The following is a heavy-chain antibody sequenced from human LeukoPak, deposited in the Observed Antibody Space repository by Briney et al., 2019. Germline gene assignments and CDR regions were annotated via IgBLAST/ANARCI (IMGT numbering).Heavy chain of an antibody. V-gene: IGHV3-23*01. CDR2: ISGSGDNT. J-gene: IGHJ3*02. D-gene: IGHD3/OR15-3a*01. Sequence: GGSLRLSCAASGFTFSSYAMSWVRRTPGKGLEWVSSISGSGDNTYYADSVKGRFTISRDNSKNTLFLQMNSLRAEDTAVYYCAKGVGLALDAFNIWGQGTMVTVSS. CDR1: GFTFSSYA. CDR3: AKGVGLALDAFNI.